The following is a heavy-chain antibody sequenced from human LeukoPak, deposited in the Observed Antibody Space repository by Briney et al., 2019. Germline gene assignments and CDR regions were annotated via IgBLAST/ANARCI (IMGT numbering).Heavy chain of an antibody. V-gene: IGHV3-30*18. CDR2: ISYDGSNE. CDR1: GFIFSSYG. CDR3: TKEGYYGSGSLPDY. Sequence: GGSLRLSCAASGFIFSSYGMHWVRQAPGKGLEWAAVISYDGSNEYYADSVKGRFTVSRDNSKNTVYLQMNSLRPEDTAVYYCTKEGYYGSGSLPDYWGQGTLVTVSS. J-gene: IGHJ4*02. D-gene: IGHD3-10*01.